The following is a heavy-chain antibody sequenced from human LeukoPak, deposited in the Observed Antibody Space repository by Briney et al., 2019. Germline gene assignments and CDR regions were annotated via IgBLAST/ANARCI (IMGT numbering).Heavy chain of an antibody. Sequence: GGSLRLSCAASGFTFSTYAMSWVRQAPGRGLEWVTVISYDGSNKFYADSVKGRFTISRDNSKNTVYVQMNNLRAEDTAVYYCATAGPGKAYAFDIWGQGTMVTVSS. V-gene: IGHV3-30-3*01. CDR1: GFTFSTYA. J-gene: IGHJ3*02. CDR3: ATAGPGKAYAFDI. CDR2: ISYDGSNK.